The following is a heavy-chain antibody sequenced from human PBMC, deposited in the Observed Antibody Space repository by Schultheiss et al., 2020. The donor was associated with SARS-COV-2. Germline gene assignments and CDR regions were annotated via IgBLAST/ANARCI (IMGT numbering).Heavy chain of an antibody. CDR2: ISGSGGST. J-gene: IGHJ4*02. V-gene: IGHV3-23*01. CDR3: ARDRGYGDYPSF. CDR1: GFTFSSYA. Sequence: GGSLRLSCAASGFTFSSYAMSWVRQAPGKGLEWVSAISGSGGSTYYADSVKGRFTISRDNSKNTLYLQTNSLRAEDTAVYYCARDRGYGDYPSFWGQGTLVTVSS. D-gene: IGHD4-17*01.